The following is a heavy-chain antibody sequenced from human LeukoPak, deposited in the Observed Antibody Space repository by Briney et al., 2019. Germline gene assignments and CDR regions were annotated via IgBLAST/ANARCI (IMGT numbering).Heavy chain of an antibody. D-gene: IGHD1-26*01. CDR2: ISYDGSNK. Sequence: PGGSLRLSCAASGFTFSSYGMHWVRQAPGKGLEWVAVISYDGSNKYYADSVKGRFTISRDNSKNTLYLQMNSLRAEDTAVYYCAKVRGDYYYYGTDVWGQGTTVTVSS. V-gene: IGHV3-30*18. CDR1: GFTFSSYG. J-gene: IGHJ6*02. CDR3: AKVRGDYYYYGTDV.